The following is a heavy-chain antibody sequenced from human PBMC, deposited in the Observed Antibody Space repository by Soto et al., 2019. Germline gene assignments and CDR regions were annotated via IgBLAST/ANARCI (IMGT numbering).Heavy chain of an antibody. Sequence: GGSLRLSCVASGFTFSSYSMSWVRQAPGKGLEWVSGFRAGGDDGTTYYADSVKGRFTISRDNSKNTLFLQMNSLRAEDTAIYYCAKKVDSGSGSQYFDYFGQGTLVTVSS. D-gene: IGHD3-10*01. J-gene: IGHJ4*02. V-gene: IGHV3-23*01. CDR2: FRAGGDDGTT. CDR3: AKKVDSGSGSQYFDY. CDR1: GFTFSSYS.